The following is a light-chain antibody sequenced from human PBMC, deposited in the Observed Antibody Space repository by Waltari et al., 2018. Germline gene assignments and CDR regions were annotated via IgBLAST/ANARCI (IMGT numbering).Light chain of an antibody. CDR1: QAISTS. Sequence: GNTVTITCRATQAISTSLAWYQQKPGKAPKLLLYAASTLDSGVPSRFSGSGSGTEFTLTISSLQSEDFATYYCQQYSSFPPLTFGGGTKVEIK. CDR3: QQYSSFPPLT. V-gene: IGKV1-NL1*01. J-gene: IGKJ4*01. CDR2: AAS.